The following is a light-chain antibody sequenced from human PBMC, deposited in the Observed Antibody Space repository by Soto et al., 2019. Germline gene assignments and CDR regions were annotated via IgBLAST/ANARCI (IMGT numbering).Light chain of an antibody. J-gene: IGKJ4*01. CDR2: DAS. V-gene: IGKV3-11*01. Sequence: IVLTQSPATLSLSPGERATLSCGSSQSVTTYLAWYQQKPGQAPRLLIYDASTRATGIPARFSGSGSGTDFTLSISSLEPEDFAAYYCQQRNTWPLTFGGGTKVDIK. CDR3: QQRNTWPLT. CDR1: QSVTTY.